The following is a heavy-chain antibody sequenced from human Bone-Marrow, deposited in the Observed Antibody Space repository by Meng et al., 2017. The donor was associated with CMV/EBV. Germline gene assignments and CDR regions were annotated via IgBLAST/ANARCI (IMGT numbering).Heavy chain of an antibody. CDR1: GYIFSNYY. J-gene: IGHJ5*02. CDR2: INPNSGGT. V-gene: IGHV1-2*02. CDR3: ARDPYCSSTNCYWAWFDP. D-gene: IGHD2-2*01. Sequence: ASVQVSCKASGYIFSNYYMHWVRQAPGQGLEWMGWINPNSGGTNYAQKFQGRVTMTRDTSISTAYMELNRLRSDDTAVYYCARDPYCSSTNCYWAWFDPWGQGTLVTVSS.